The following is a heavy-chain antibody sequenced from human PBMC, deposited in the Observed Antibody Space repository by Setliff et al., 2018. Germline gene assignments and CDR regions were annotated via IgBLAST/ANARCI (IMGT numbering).Heavy chain of an antibody. J-gene: IGHJ6*03. V-gene: IGHV3-49*04. Sequence: GGSLRLSCTASGFTFGDYAMSWVRQAPGKGLEWVGFIRSKAYGGTTEYAASVKGRFTILRDDSKSIAYLQMNSLKTEDTAVYYCTREASVDFWSGYPYYYYMDVWGKGTTVTVSS. D-gene: IGHD3-3*01. CDR2: IRSKAYGGTT. CDR3: TREASVDFWSGYPYYYYMDV. CDR1: GFTFGDYA.